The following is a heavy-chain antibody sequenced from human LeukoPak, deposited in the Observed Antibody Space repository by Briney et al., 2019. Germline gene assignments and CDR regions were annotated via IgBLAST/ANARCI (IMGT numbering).Heavy chain of an antibody. CDR3: AGLRKNGYFDL. CDR1: GGTFSSYA. J-gene: IGHJ2*01. Sequence: TVKVSCKASGGTFSSYAISWVRQAPGQGLEWMGRIIPIFGIANYAQKFQGRVTITADKSTSTAYMELSSLRSEDTAVYYCAGLRKNGYFDLWGRGTLVTVSS. V-gene: IGHV1-69*04. CDR2: IIPIFGIA.